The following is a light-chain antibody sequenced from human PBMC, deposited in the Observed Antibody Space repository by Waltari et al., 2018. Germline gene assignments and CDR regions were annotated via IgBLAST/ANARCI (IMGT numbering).Light chain of an antibody. CDR1: QSVSSS. J-gene: IGKJ1*01. CDR2: GAS. CDR3: MQTKQFPWT. V-gene: IGKV3-20*01. Sequence: EIVLTQSPGTLSLSPGERATLSCRASQSVSSSLAWYQQKPGQSPRLLIYGASSRATGIPDRFSGSGSGTDFTLKISRVEAEDVGVYYCMQTKQFPWTLGQGTKVEVK.